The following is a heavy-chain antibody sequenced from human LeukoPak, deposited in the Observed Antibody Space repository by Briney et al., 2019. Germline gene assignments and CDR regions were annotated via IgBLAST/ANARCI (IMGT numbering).Heavy chain of an antibody. CDR3: ARDRNLNGERWFDP. J-gene: IGHJ5*02. CDR2: VHYSWDT. CDR1: GGSISSYY. Sequence: QLQLQESGPGLVKPSETLSLTCAVSGGSISSYYWSWIRQPPGKGPEWVGYVHYSWDTNYNPSLKSRVTISVDTSKNQFSLKLTSVTAADTAIYYCARDRNLNGERWFDPWGQGILVTVSS. V-gene: IGHV4-59*01. D-gene: IGHD4-17*01.